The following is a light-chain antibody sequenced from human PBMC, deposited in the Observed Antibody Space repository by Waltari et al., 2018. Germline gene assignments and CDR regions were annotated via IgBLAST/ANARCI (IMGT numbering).Light chain of an antibody. Sequence: DIRMTQSHSTLSASAGDRVIISCRASQSISKWLAWYQQKPVKAPKLLIYEASTLQSGVPSRFIGTGSGTDFTLTISSLQPDDFATYYCQQYNSYSLLTFGGGTKVEIK. CDR2: EAS. CDR1: QSISKW. CDR3: QQYNSYSLLT. J-gene: IGKJ4*01. V-gene: IGKV1-5*03.